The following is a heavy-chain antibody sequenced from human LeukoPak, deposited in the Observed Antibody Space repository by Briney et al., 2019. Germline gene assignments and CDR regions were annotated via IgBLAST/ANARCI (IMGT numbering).Heavy chain of an antibody. CDR3: ARVMTTVVSFDY. J-gene: IGHJ4*02. CDR1: GYTFTGYY. CDR2: INPNSGGT. D-gene: IGHD4-23*01. V-gene: IGHV1-2*02. Sequence: ASVKVSCKASGYTFTGYYMHWVRQAPGQGLEWMGWINPNSGGTNYAQKFQGRVTMTRDTSISTAYMELSRLRSDDTAVYYCARVMTTVVSFDYWGQGTLVTVSS.